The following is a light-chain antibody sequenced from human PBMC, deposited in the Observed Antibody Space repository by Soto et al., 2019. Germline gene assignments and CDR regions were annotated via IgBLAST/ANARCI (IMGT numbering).Light chain of an antibody. V-gene: IGKV3-20*01. CDR1: QSLTTRY. J-gene: IGKJ5*01. Sequence: EIVLTQSPGTLSLFPGERATLSCRASQSLTTRYLALYQQKPGQDHTLLIYGASSRAPGIPDRFSGSGSGTDFTLTISRLESEDFAMYYCQQYGSSPTFGQGTRLEIK. CDR3: QQYGSSPT. CDR2: GAS.